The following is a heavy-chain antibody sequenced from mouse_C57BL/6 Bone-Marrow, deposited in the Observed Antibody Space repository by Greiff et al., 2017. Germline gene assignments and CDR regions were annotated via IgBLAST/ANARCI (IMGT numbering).Heavy chain of an antibody. D-gene: IGHD2-3*01. CDR1: GFNIKDDY. CDR3: SSFDGNYFDF. Sequence: EVKLVESGAELVRPGASVKLSCTASGFNIKDDYIHWVKQRPEQGLEWIGWIDPEIGDTEYASKFQGKATITSDTSSNTAYLPLSSLKSEDTAVDYCSSFDGNYFDFCGQGTPLPVAS. J-gene: IGHJ2*01. V-gene: IGHV14-4*01. CDR2: IDPEIGDT.